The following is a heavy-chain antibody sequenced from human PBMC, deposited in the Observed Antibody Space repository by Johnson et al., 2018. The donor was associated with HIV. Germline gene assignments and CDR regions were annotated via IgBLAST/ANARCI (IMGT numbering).Heavy chain of an antibody. CDR3: AGGSGWYSDAFDI. D-gene: IGHD6-19*01. Sequence: VQLVESGGGFVQPGGSLRLSCAASGFTFSSYAMSWVRQAPGKGLEWVSAVSGSGGSTYYADSVKGRFTISRDNSKNTLYLQMNSLRAEDTAVYYCAGGSGWYSDAFDIWGQGTMVTVSS. CDR2: VSGSGGST. V-gene: IGHV3-23*04. CDR1: GFTFSSYA. J-gene: IGHJ3*02.